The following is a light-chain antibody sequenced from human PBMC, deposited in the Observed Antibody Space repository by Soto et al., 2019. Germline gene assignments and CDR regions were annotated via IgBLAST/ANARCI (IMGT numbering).Light chain of an antibody. CDR1: SSDVGKYDY. Sequence: QSALTQPPSASGSPGQSVTISCTGTSSDVGKYDYVSWFQRHPGKAPKLIIYEVSRRPSVVPDRFSGSKSGSTASLTVSGLQVEDEAEYFCFSFTTTSTHVFGTGTKVTVL. V-gene: IGLV2-8*01. CDR2: EVS. J-gene: IGLJ1*01. CDR3: FSFTTTSTHV.